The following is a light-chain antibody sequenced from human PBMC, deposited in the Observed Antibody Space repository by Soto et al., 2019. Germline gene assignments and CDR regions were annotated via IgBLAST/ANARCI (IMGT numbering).Light chain of an antibody. CDR2: DVS. J-gene: IGLJ2*01. Sequence: QSVLTQPASVSGSPGQSITISCTGTSSDVGGYNYVSWYQQHPGKAPKLMIYDVSNRPSGVSNRFSGSKSGNTASLTISRLPAEDEADYYCSSYTSSSTVVFGGGTQLTVL. V-gene: IGLV2-14*01. CDR1: SSDVGGYNY. CDR3: SSYTSSSTVV.